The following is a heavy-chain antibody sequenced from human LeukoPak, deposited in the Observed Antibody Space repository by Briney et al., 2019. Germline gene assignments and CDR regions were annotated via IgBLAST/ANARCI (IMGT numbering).Heavy chain of an antibody. Sequence: GASVKVSCKASGYTFTGYYMHWVRQAPGQGLEWMGWINPNSGGTNYAQKFQGRVTMTGDTSISTAYMELSRLRSDDTAVYYCAGFSSSWTNFDYWGQGTLVTVSS. D-gene: IGHD6-13*01. CDR1: GYTFTGYY. J-gene: IGHJ4*02. CDR2: INPNSGGT. V-gene: IGHV1-2*02. CDR3: AGFSSSWTNFDY.